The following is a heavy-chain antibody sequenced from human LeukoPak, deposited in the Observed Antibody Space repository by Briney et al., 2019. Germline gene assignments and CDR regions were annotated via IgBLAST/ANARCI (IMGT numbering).Heavy chain of an antibody. CDR2: INPNSGGT. D-gene: IGHD2-2*01. J-gene: IGHJ5*02. CDR1: GYTFTGYY. V-gene: IGHV1-2*02. Sequence: GASVKVSCKASGYTFTGYYMHWVRQAPGQGHEWMGWINPNSGGTNYAQKFQGRVTMTWDTSISTAYMDLSRLRSDDTAVYYCARFYCSSTSCQYNWFDPWGQGTLVTVSS. CDR3: ARFYCSSTSCQYNWFDP.